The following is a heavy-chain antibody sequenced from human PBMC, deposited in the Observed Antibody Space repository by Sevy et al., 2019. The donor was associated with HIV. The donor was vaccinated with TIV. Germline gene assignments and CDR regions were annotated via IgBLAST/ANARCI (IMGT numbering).Heavy chain of an antibody. V-gene: IGHV3-23*01. CDR2: ISGSGRGT. D-gene: IGHD2-15*01. J-gene: IGHJ6*02. Sequence: GGSLRLSCAASGFTFSTYAMNWVRQAPGKGLEWVSSISGSGRGTYYADSVEGRFTISRHNSKNTLYLQMNSLRADDTAVYYCAKGYCSGGSCPRDYYYYGMDVWGQGTTVTVSS. CDR3: AKGYCSGGSCPRDYYYYGMDV. CDR1: GFTFSTYA.